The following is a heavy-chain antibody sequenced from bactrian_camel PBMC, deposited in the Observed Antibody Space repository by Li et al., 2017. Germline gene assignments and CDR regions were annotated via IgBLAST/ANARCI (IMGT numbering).Heavy chain of an antibody. CDR2: INDGSGST. J-gene: IGHJ4*01. CDR3: LSSLGSDEGY. CDR1: GFTFSNYG. Sequence: QLVESGGGLVQPGGSLRLSCAASGFTFSNYGMNWVRQAPGKGLEWVSRINDGSGSTYYADSLKGRFTISRDNAKNTLYLQLNSLRTEDTAMYYCLSSLGSDEGYWGQGTQVTVS. V-gene: IGHV3S31*01. D-gene: IGHD5*01.